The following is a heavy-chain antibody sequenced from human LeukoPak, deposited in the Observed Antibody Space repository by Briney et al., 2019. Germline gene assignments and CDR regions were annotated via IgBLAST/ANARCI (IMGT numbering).Heavy chain of an antibody. J-gene: IGHJ4*01. V-gene: IGHV3-15*01. CDR3: TSNDPFLDY. CDR1: GFTFRGAW. D-gene: IGHD2/OR15-2a*01. Sequence: GGSLGLSCVASGFTFRGAWMSWVRRAPGKGLEWVGHIQSKTNGETTHYAAPVKGRFTITRDDAKNTVYLQMNSLKTEDTAVYYCTSNDPFLDYWGQGTLVTVSS. CDR2: IQSKTNGETT.